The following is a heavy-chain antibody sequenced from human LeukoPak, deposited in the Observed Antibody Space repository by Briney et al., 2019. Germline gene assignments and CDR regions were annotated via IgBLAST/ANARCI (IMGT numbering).Heavy chain of an antibody. CDR3: AKSRDQLLSLYYYYGMDV. CDR2: ISGSGGST. Sequence: GGSLRLSCAASGFTFSSYAMSWVRQAPGKGLEWVSAISGSGGSTYYADSVKGRFTISRDNSKNTLYLQMNSLRAEDTAVYYCAKSRDQLLSLYYYYGMDVWGQGTTVTVSS. J-gene: IGHJ6*02. V-gene: IGHV3-23*01. CDR1: GFTFSSYA. D-gene: IGHD2-2*01.